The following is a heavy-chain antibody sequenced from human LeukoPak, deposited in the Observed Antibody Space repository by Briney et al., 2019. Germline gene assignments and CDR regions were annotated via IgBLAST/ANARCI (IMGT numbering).Heavy chain of an antibody. V-gene: IGHV3-7*03. J-gene: IGHJ4*02. CDR3: ARGRRMARYCSGGSCYFDY. CDR1: GFTFSSYW. D-gene: IGHD2-15*01. Sequence: GGSLRLSCAASGFTFSSYWMSWVRQAPGKGLEWVANIKQDGSEKYYADSVKGRFTISRDNAKNSLYLQMNSLRAEDTAVYYCARGRRMARYCSGGSCYFDYWGQGTLVTVSS. CDR2: IKQDGSEK.